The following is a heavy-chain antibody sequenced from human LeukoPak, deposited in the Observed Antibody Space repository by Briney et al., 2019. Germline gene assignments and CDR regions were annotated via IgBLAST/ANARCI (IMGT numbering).Heavy chain of an antibody. D-gene: IGHD2-15*01. CDR1: GGSISSGDYY. CDR3: GRAKALLYYYYGMDV. V-gene: IGHV4-30-4*01. Sequence: PSETLSLTCTVSGGSISSGDYYWSWIRQPPGTGLEWIGYIYYSGSTYYNPSLKSRFTISVDTSKNQFSLKLSSVTAADTAVYYCGRAKALLYYYYGMDVWGKGTTVTVSS. CDR2: IYYSGST. J-gene: IGHJ6*04.